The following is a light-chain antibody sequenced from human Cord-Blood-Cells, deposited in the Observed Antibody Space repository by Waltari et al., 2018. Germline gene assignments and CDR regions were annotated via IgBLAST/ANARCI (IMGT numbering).Light chain of an antibody. CDR3: SSYTSSSTVV. Sequence: QSALTQPASVSGSPGQSITISCTGTSSDGGGYNYGSWYQQHPGKAPKLMIYDVSKRPSGVSNRFSGSKSGNTASLTISGLQAEDEADYYCSSYTSSSTVVFGGGTKLTVL. J-gene: IGLJ2*01. CDR1: SSDGGGYNY. CDR2: DVS. V-gene: IGLV2-14*01.